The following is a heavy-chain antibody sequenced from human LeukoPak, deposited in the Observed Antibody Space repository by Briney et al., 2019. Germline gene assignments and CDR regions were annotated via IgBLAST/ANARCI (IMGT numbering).Heavy chain of an antibody. J-gene: IGHJ3*02. Sequence: GGSLRLSCAASGFTFSSYSMNWVRQAPGKGLEWVSSISSSSSYIYYADSVKGRFTISRDNAKNSLYLQMNSLRAEDTAVYYCARKFLNGFGDAFDIWGQGTMVTVSS. V-gene: IGHV3-21*01. D-gene: IGHD3-16*01. CDR3: ARKFLNGFGDAFDI. CDR2: ISSSSSYI. CDR1: GFTFSSYS.